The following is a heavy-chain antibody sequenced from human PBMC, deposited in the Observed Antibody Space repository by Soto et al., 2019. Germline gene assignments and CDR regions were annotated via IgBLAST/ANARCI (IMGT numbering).Heavy chain of an antibody. CDR1: GGSISSYY. Sequence: SETLSLTCTVSGGSISSYYWSWIRQPPGKGLEWIGYIYYSGSTNYNPSLKSRVTISVDTSKNQFSLKLSSVTAADTAVYYCASAGYSSSWGIYFDYWGQGALVTVSS. J-gene: IGHJ4*02. D-gene: IGHD6-13*01. CDR2: IYYSGST. V-gene: IGHV4-59*01. CDR3: ASAGYSSSWGIYFDY.